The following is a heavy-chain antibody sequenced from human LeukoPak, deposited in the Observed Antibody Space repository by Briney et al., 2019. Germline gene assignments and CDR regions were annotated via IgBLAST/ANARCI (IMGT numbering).Heavy chain of an antibody. Sequence: PGGSLRLSCAASGFTFSSYWMSWVRQAPGKGLEWVANIKQDGSEKYYVDSVKGRFTISRDNAKNSLYLQMNSLRAEDTAVYYCARDGYLFGSNWFDPWGQGTLVTVSS. CDR2: IKQDGSEK. V-gene: IGHV3-7*03. CDR3: ARDGYLFGSNWFDP. J-gene: IGHJ5*02. CDR1: GFTFSSYW. D-gene: IGHD5-18*01.